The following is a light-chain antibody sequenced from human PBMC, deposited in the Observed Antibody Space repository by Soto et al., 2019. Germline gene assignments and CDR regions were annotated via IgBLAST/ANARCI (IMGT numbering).Light chain of an antibody. V-gene: IGKV1-5*03. Sequence: DIQMTQSPSTLSASVGDRVTITCRASQSISSWLAWYQQKPGKAPNLLIYKASSLESGVTSRFSGSVSGTEFTLSISSLQPYDFATYYCLQYNSYPRTCGLGTKVEIK. CDR2: KAS. CDR1: QSISSW. CDR3: LQYNSYPRT. J-gene: IGKJ4*01.